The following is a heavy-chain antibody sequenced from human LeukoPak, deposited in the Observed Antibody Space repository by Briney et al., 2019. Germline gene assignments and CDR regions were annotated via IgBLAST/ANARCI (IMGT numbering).Heavy chain of an antibody. J-gene: IGHJ4*02. Sequence: GGSLRLSCVASGFTFSSYEMNWVRQAPGKGLEWISYISDNDITIYYADSVKGRFTISRDNAKNSLYLQMNSLRDEDTAVYYCARDRAFCGGNCYSGYFDSWGPGTLVTVSS. V-gene: IGHV3-48*03. CDR1: GFTFSSYE. CDR2: ISDNDITI. CDR3: ARDRAFCGGNCYSGYFDS. D-gene: IGHD2-21*02.